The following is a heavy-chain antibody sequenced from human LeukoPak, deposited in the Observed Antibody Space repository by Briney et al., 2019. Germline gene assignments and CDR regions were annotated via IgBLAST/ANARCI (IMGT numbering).Heavy chain of an antibody. CDR3: ARGPPPFYLARGSSGFDP. CDR2: INHNGST. J-gene: IGHJ5*02. D-gene: IGHD6-6*01. V-gene: IGHV4-34*01. CDR1: GGSFSGYY. Sequence: SETLSLTCAVYGGSFSGYYWSWIRQPPGKGLEWIGEINHNGSTNYNPSLKSRVTISVDTSKNQFSLKLSSVTAADTAVYYCARGPPPFYLARGSSGFDPWGQGTLVTVSS.